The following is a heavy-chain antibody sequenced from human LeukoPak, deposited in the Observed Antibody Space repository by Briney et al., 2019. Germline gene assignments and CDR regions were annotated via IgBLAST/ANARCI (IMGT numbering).Heavy chain of an antibody. D-gene: IGHD3-16*02. J-gene: IGHJ4*02. CDR3: ARDRFPPPNPLFGGVIAKDY. CDR2: ISAYNGNT. CDR1: GYTFTSYG. V-gene: IGHV1-18*01. Sequence: GASVKVSCKASGYTFTSYGISWVRQAPGQGLEWMGWISAYNGNTNYAQKLQGRVTMTTDTSTSTAYMELRSLRSDDTAVYYCARDRFPPPNPLFGGVIAKDYWGQGTLVTVSS.